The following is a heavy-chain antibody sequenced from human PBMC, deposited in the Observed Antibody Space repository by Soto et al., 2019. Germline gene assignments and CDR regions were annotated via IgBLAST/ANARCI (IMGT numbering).Heavy chain of an antibody. CDR3: AREGGPYCSSTSCCRPCNY. CDR2: INSDGSST. V-gene: IGHV3-74*01. CDR1: GFTLSSHW. Sequence: EVQLVESGGGLVQPGGSLRLSCAASGFTLSSHWMHWVRQAPGKGLVWVSRINSDGSSTTYADSVKGRFTISRDNAKNTLYLQINSQRAEDTAVYYWAREGGPYCSSTSCCRPCNYWGQGTLVTVSS. J-gene: IGHJ4*02. D-gene: IGHD2-2*01.